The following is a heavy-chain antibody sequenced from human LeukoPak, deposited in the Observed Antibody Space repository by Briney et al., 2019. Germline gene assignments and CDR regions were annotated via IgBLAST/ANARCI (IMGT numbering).Heavy chain of an antibody. V-gene: IGHV4-61*02. J-gene: IGHJ4*02. Sequence: SQTLSLTCTVSGGSISSGSYYWSWVRQPAGKGLEWIGRIYTSGSTNYNPSLKSRVTISVDASKNQCSLKLSSVTAADTAIYYCARSRPVHCSIISCYGLDPFAYWGQGTLVTVSS. CDR3: ARSRPVHCSIISCYGLDPFAY. D-gene: IGHD2-2*01. CDR2: IYTSGST. CDR1: GGSISSGSYY.